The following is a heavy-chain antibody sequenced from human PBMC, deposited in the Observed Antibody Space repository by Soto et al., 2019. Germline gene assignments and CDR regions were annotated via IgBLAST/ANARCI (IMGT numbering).Heavy chain of an antibody. J-gene: IGHJ3*02. CDR2: IIPILGIA. V-gene: IGHV1-69*02. D-gene: IGHD5-12*01. Sequence: ASVKVSCKASGGTFSSYTMSWVRQAPGQGLEWMGRIIPILGIANYAQKFQGRVAITADKSTSTAYMELSSLRSEDTAVYYCAKTSGYDYLAAFDIWGQGTMVTVSS. CDR3: AKTSGYDYLAAFDI. CDR1: GGTFSSYT.